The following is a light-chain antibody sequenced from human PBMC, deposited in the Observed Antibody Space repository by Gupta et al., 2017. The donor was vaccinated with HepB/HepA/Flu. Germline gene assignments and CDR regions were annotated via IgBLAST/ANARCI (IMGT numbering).Light chain of an antibody. V-gene: IGKV1-9*01. CDR1: QGISSY. Sequence: DIQLTQSPSFLSASVGDRVTITCRASQGISSYLAWYQQKPGKAPKLLIYAASTLQSGVPSRFSGSGSGTEFTLTISSRQPEDFATYYCQQLNSYPITFGHGTKVDIK. J-gene: IGKJ3*01. CDR2: AAS. CDR3: QQLNSYPIT.